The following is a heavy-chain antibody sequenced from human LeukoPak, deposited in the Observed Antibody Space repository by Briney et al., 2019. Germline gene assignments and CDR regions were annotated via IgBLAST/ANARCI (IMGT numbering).Heavy chain of an antibody. D-gene: IGHD1-26*01. CDR2: ISYEGSKQ. V-gene: IGHV3-30*18. Sequence: PGGSLRLSCAASGFTFNNYGMHWVRQAPGKGLEWVTFISYEGSKQYYADSVKGRFTVSRDHSKNTLFLQMDSPRPEDTAVYYCAKGGPTGSNYFDFWGQGTLVTVSS. CDR1: GFTFNNYG. CDR3: AKGGPTGSNYFDF. J-gene: IGHJ4*02.